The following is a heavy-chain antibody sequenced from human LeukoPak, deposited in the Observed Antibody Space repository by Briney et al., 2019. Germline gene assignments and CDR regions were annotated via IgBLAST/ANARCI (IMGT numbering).Heavy chain of an antibody. CDR1: GGSISSYY. J-gene: IGHJ6*03. Sequence: PSETLSLTCTVSGGSISSYYWSWIRQPPGKGLEWIGYIYYSGSTNYNPSLKSRVSISVDTSKNQFSLKLSSVTAADTAVYYCARGNADYYYMDVWGKGTTVTVSS. V-gene: IGHV4-59*08. CDR3: ARGNADYYYMDV. CDR2: IYYSGST.